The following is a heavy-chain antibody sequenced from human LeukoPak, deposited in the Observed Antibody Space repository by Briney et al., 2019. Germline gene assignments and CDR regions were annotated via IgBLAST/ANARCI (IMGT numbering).Heavy chain of an antibody. V-gene: IGHV4-39*01. CDR3: ARRLLWFGEFGG. CDR2: IYYTGST. D-gene: IGHD3-10*01. J-gene: IGHJ4*02. Sequence: SETLSLTCTVSGGSISSNSYYWGWIRQPPGKGLEWIGSIYYTGSTYYNPSLKSRVTISVDTSKNQFSLKLRSVTAADTAVYYCARRLLWFGEFGGWGQGTLVTVSS. CDR1: GGSISSNSYY.